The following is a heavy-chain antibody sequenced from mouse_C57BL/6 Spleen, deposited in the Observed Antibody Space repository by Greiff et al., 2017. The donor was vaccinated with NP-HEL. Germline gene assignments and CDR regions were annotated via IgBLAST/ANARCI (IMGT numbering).Heavy chain of an antibody. Sequence: DVHLVESGGGLVKPRGSLKLSCAASGFTFSDYGMHWVRQAPEKGLEWVAYISSGSSTIYYADTVKGRFTISRDNAKNTLFLQMTSLRSEDTAMYYCARPNWDWFAYWGQGTLVTVSA. J-gene: IGHJ3*01. CDR3: ARPNWDWFAY. V-gene: IGHV5-17*01. CDR1: GFTFSDYG. D-gene: IGHD4-1*01. CDR2: ISSGSSTI.